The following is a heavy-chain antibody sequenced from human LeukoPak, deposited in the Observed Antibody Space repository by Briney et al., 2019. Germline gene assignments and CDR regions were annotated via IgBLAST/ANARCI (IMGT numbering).Heavy chain of an antibody. Sequence: GRSLRLSCAASGFTFSSYAMHWVRQAPGKGLEWVAVISYDGSNKYYADSVKGRFTISRDNSKNTLYLQMNSLRAEDTAVYYCAGATLSEGSIIDYWGQGTLVTVSS. J-gene: IGHJ4*02. CDR1: GFTFSSYA. V-gene: IGHV3-30-3*01. CDR3: AGATLSEGSIIDY. D-gene: IGHD6-13*01. CDR2: ISYDGSNK.